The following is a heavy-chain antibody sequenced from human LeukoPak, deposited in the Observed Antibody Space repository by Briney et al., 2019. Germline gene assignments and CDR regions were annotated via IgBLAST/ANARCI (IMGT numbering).Heavy chain of an antibody. CDR2: IYSGGST. Sequence: GGSLRLSCAASAFDFAAYSMNWVRQAPGKGLEWVSVIYSGGSTYYADSVKGRFTISRDNSKNPLYLQMNSLRAEDTAVYYCASQGRDIVATYEIPFDYWGQGTLVTVSS. J-gene: IGHJ4*02. V-gene: IGHV3-66*02. CDR3: ASQGRDIVATYEIPFDY. D-gene: IGHD5-12*01. CDR1: AFDFAAYS.